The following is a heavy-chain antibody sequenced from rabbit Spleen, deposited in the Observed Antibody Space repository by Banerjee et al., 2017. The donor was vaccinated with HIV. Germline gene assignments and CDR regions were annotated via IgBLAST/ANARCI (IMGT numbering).Heavy chain of an antibody. V-gene: IGHV1S45*01. CDR3: VRDAGFFAL. CDR2: IDTNDGDT. J-gene: IGHJ6*01. Sequence: QEQLEESGGDLVKPGSSLTLTCTTSGFSFSSDYWMCWVRQAPGKGLEWIACIDTNDGDTDYANWPKGRFTISETSSTTVTLQMTSLTVADTATYFCVRDAGFFALWGPGTLVTVS. CDR1: GFSFSSDYW. D-gene: IGHD3-3*01.